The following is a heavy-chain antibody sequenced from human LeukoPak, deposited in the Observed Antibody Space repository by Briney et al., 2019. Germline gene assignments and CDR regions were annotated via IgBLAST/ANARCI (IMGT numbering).Heavy chain of an antibody. CDR3: ASLRYMDV. V-gene: IGHV4-34*01. CDR1: GGSFSGYY. CDR2: INHSGST. Sequence: KTSESLSLTCAVYGGSFSGYYWSWIRQPPGKGLEWIGEINHSGSTNYNPSLKSRVTISVDTSKNQFSLKLSSVTAADTAVYYCASLRYMDVWGKGTTVTVSS. J-gene: IGHJ6*03.